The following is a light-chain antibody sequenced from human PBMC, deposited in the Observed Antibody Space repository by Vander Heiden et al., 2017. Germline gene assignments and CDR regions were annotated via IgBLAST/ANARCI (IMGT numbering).Light chain of an antibody. CDR3: CSYAGTYTFYV. Sequence: QSALTQPRSVSGSPGQSVTIPCTGTSSDVGAYNYVSWYQQHPGKAPQLMIYDVSKRPSGVPDRFSGSKSGNTASLTISGLQAEDEADYYCCSYAGTYTFYVFGTGTKVTVL. V-gene: IGLV2-11*01. CDR1: SSDVGAYNY. CDR2: DVS. J-gene: IGLJ1*01.